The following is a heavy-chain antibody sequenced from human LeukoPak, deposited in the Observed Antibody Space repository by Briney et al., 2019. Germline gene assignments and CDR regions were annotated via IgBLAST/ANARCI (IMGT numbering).Heavy chain of an antibody. D-gene: IGHD5-18*01. CDR3: ARDGGVLEYTYGPKPSGYYYYYYMDV. Sequence: SETLSLTCTVSGGSISSYYWSWIRQPAGKGLEWIGRIYASGSTNYSPSLKSRVTISVDTSKNQFSLKLSSVTAADTAVYYCARDGGVLEYTYGPKPSGYYYYYYMDVWGNGTTVTVSS. CDR1: GGSISSYY. V-gene: IGHV4-4*07. J-gene: IGHJ6*03. CDR2: IYASGST.